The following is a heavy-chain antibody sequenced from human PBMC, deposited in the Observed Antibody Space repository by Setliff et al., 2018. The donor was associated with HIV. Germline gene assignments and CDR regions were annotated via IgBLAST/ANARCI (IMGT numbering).Heavy chain of an antibody. V-gene: IGHV4-34*01. CDR1: GGSFTSY. D-gene: IGHD2-15*01. CDR3: ARLDWVVVDADTYNWFDP. CDR2: IYHSGNA. Sequence: PSETLSLTCTVSGGSFTSYWAWIRQTPGEGLEWIGEIYHSGNANYNLSLKSRVTISVDKSKNHLTLKLISMTAADTAVYYCARLDWVVVDADTYNWFDPWGQGTLVTVSS. J-gene: IGHJ5*02.